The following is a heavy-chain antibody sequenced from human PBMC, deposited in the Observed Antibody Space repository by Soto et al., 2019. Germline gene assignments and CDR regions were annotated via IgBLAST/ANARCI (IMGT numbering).Heavy chain of an antibody. CDR3: ARDRVSGYYYDFFFDY. D-gene: IGHD3-22*01. CDR2: ISYDGSTQ. Sequence: GSLRLSCAASGFTLSNYAMHWVRQAPGKGLEWVAVISYDGSTQYDADSVKGRFTISRDNSKNTLYLQINSLRAEDTAVYYCARDRVSGYYYDFFFDYWGQGTLVTVSS. V-gene: IGHV3-30-3*01. J-gene: IGHJ4*02. CDR1: GFTLSNYA.